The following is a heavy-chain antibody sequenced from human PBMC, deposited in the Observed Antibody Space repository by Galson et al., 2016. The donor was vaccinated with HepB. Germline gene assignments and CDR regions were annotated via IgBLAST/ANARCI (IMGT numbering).Heavy chain of an antibody. CDR3: TTDKGASRTYQVFDY. Sequence: SLRLSCAASGFTLSSAWMDWVRQAPGKGLEWVGRIKSNIDGGTTDYAAPVRGRFTISRDDSKNTLYLQMNSLKTEDTAYYYCTTDKGASRTYQVFDYWGQGTLVTV. CDR2: IKSNIDGGTT. CDR1: GFTLSSAW. J-gene: IGHJ4*01. V-gene: IGHV3-15*07. D-gene: IGHD4/OR15-4a*01.